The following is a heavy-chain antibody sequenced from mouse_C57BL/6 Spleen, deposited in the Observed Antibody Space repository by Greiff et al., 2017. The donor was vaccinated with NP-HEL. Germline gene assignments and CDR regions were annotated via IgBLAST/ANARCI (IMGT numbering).Heavy chain of an antibody. J-gene: IGHJ2*01. CDR3: ARDPGSPYYFDY. V-gene: IGHV5-16*01. Sequence: EVHLVESEGGLVQPGSSMKLSCTASGFTFSDYYMAWVRQVPEKGLEWVANINYDGSSTYYLDSLKSRFIISRDNAKNILYLQMSSLKSEDTATYYCARDPGSPYYFDYWGQGTTLTVSS. CDR2: INYDGSST. CDR1: GFTFSDYY. D-gene: IGHD1-1*01.